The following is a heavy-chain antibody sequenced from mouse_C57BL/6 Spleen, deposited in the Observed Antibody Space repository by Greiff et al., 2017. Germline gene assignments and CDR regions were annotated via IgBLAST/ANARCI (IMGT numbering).Heavy chain of an antibody. J-gene: IGHJ4*01. V-gene: IGHV1-52*01. Sequence: QVQLQQPGAELVRPGSSVKLSCKASGYTFTSYWMHWVKQRPIQGLEWIGNIDPSDSETHYNQKFKDKATLTVDKSSSTAYMQLSSLTSEDSAVYYCARRGGNYFYYYAMDYWGQGTSVTVSS. CDR2: IDPSDSET. CDR3: ARRGGNYFYYYAMDY. CDR1: GYTFTSYW. D-gene: IGHD2-1*01.